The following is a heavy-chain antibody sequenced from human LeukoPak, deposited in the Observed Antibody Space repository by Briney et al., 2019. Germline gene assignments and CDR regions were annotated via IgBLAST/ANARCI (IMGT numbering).Heavy chain of an antibody. Sequence: PGGSLRLSCAASGFTFSSYAMSWVRQAPGKGLEWVSAISGSGGSTYYADSVKGRFTISRDNSKNTLYLQMNTLRAEDTAVYYCAKVPILEWLPPYYFDYWGQGTLVTVSS. CDR1: GFTFSSYA. V-gene: IGHV3-23*01. CDR3: AKVPILEWLPPYYFDY. J-gene: IGHJ4*02. CDR2: ISGSGGST. D-gene: IGHD3-3*01.